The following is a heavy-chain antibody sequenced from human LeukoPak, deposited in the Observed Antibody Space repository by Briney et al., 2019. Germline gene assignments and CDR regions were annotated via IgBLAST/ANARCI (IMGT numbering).Heavy chain of an antibody. D-gene: IGHD6-13*01. CDR3: ARYKDRLGYSSSWYYFDY. CDR2: IKHSGST. V-gene: IGHV4-34*01. Sequence: PSETLSLTCAVYGGSFSGYYWSWIRQPPGKGLEWLGEIKHSGSTNYNPSLKSRVTISVDTSKNQFSLKLSSVTAADTAVYYCARYKDRLGYSSSWYYFDYWGQGTLVTVSS. J-gene: IGHJ4*02. CDR1: GGSFSGYY.